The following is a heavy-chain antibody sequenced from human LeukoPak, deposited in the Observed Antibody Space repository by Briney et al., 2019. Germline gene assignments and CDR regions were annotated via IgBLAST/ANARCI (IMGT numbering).Heavy chain of an antibody. CDR3: ARPSSSWFDYYMDV. V-gene: IGHV4-4*02. CDR2: IYHSGST. J-gene: IGHJ6*03. D-gene: IGHD6-13*01. Sequence: SETLSLTCAVSGGSISSSNWWSWVRQPPGKGLEWIGEIYHSGSTNYNPSLKSRVTISVDKSKNQFSLKLSSVTAADTAVYYCARPSSSWFDYYMDVWGKGTTVTISS. CDR1: GGSISSSNW.